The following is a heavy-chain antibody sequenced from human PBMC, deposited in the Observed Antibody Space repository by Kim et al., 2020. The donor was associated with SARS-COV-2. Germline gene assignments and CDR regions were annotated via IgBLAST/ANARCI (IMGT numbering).Heavy chain of an antibody. V-gene: IGHV3-30-3*01. Sequence: GSLRLACAASGVSFDSSAMNWVRQDPGKGLEWVAGISFDGRNKSYADPLKGRFTISRDNSKRTLHLQMHSLRGEHTALYYCARGNYYGSVGRSDYYNGM. J-gene: IGHJ6*01. CDR3: ARGNYYGSVGRSDYYNGM. CDR2: ISFDGRNK. D-gene: IGHD3-10*01. CDR1: GVSFDSSA.